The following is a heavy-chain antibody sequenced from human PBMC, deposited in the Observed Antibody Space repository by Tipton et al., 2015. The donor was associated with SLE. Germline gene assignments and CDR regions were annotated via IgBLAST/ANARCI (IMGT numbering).Heavy chain of an antibody. CDR3: ARGPPTDYYDSSGSSFWYFDP. CDR1: GDTISDHY. CDR2: IYYSGSS. D-gene: IGHD3-22*01. J-gene: IGHJ2*01. V-gene: IGHV4-59*11. Sequence: GLVKPSETLSLTCTVSGDTISDHYWSWIRQPPGRGLEWIGYIYYSGSSIYNPSLKSRVTMSIDTSKNQFSLKLTSVTAADTAVYYCARGPPTDYYDSSGSSFWYFDPWGRGTLVTVSS.